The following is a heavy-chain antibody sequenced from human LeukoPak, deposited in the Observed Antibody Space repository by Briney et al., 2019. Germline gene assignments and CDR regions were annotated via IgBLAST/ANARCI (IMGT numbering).Heavy chain of an antibody. CDR2: IYDIGSA. D-gene: IGHD4-17*01. CDR3: ARTAVTPGSSDAFDI. CDR1: GFTVSSNY. V-gene: IGHV3-53*01. J-gene: IGHJ3*02. Sequence: PGGSLRLSCAASGFTVSSNYMSWVRQAPGTGLEWVSIIYDIGSAYYADSVKGRFTISRDNSQNTLYLQLNSLRAEDTAVYYCARTAVTPGSSDAFDIRGQGTMVTVSS.